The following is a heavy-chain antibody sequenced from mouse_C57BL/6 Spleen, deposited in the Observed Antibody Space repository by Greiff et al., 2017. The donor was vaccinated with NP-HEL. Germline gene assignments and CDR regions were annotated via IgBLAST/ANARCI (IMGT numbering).Heavy chain of an antibody. V-gene: IGHV5-15*01. Sequence: EVQGVESGGGLVQPGGSLKLSCAASGFTFSDYGMAWVRQAPRKGPEWVAFISNLAYSIYYADTVTGRFTISRENAKNTLYLEMSSLRSEDTAMYYCARHVKDYWYFDVWGTGTTVTVSS. J-gene: IGHJ1*03. CDR2: ISNLAYSI. CDR1: GFTFSDYG. CDR3: ARHVKDYWYFDV.